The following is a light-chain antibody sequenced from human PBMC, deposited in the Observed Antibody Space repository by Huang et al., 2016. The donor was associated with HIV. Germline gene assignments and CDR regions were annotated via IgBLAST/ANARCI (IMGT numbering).Light chain of an antibody. V-gene: IGKV1-39*01. CDR1: QSISNS. Sequence: DIQMTQSPSSLSASVGDRVTITCRASQSISNSLNWYQQKPGKAPELLIYAASHLQTGVPSRFSGSGSGTDFTLTISSLQPEDFASYFCQQSYSSLLYTFGQGPSWRSN. J-gene: IGKJ2*01. CDR3: QQSYSSLLYT. CDR2: AAS.